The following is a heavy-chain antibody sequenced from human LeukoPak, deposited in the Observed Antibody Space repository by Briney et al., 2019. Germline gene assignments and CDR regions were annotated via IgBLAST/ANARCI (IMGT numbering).Heavy chain of an antibody. CDR3: ARGFLVRGVMSWFDP. Sequence: TSETLSPTCTVSGYSISSGYYWGWIRQPPGKGLEWIGEINHSGSTNYNPSLKSRVTISVDTSKNQFSLKLSSVTAADTAVYYCARGFLVRGVMSWFDPWGQGTLVTVSS. J-gene: IGHJ5*02. CDR1: GYSISSGYY. D-gene: IGHD3-10*01. CDR2: INHSGST. V-gene: IGHV4-38-2*02.